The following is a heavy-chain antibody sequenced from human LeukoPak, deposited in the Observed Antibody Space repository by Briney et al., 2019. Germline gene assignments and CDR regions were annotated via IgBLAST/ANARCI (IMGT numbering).Heavy chain of an antibody. D-gene: IGHD6-6*01. V-gene: IGHV4-38-2*02. CDR2: IYHSGST. J-gene: IGHJ5*02. CDR3: ARDLAARIWFDP. Sequence: PSETLSLTCTVSGYSISSGYYWGWIRQPPGKGLEGIGSIYHSGSTYYNPSLKRRVTISVDTSKNQFSLKLSSVTAADTAVYYCARDLAARIWFDPWGQGTLVTVSS. CDR1: GYSISSGYY.